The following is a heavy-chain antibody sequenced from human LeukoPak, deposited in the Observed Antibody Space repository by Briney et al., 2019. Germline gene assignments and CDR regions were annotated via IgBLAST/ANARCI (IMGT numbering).Heavy chain of an antibody. J-gene: IGHJ5*02. CDR1: GYSISSGYY. CDR2: IYHSGST. D-gene: IGHD3-10*01. V-gene: IGHV4-38-2*02. CDR3: AREGSGSGQDWFDP. Sequence: SETLSLTCTVSGYSISSGYYWGWIRQPPGKGLEWIGSIYHSGSTYYNPSLKSRVTISVDTSKNQFSLKLSSVTAADTAVYYCAREGSGSGQDWFDPWGQGTLVTVSS.